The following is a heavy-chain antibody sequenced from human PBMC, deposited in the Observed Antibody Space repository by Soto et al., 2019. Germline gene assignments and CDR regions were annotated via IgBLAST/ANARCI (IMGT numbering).Heavy chain of an antibody. Sequence: SETLSLTCAVYGGSCSGYYGSWLRQPPGKGLEWIGEISHSGSTNYIPSLKSRVTISADTSKDQVSLKLSSVTAADTAVYSCGRELYYYDSSGSGPSLYWGQGTLVTVSS. CDR3: GRELYYYDSSGSGPSLY. CDR1: GGSCSGYY. V-gene: IGHV4-34*01. J-gene: IGHJ4*02. D-gene: IGHD3-22*01. CDR2: ISHSGST.